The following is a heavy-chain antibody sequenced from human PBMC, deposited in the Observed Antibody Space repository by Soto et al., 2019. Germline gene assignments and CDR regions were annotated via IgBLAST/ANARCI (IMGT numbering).Heavy chain of an antibody. CDR3: ARGPSNGYYYYYGMDV. J-gene: IGHJ6*02. CDR2: MNPNSGNT. D-gene: IGHD7-27*01. Sequence: ASVEVSCKASGYTFTSYDINWVRQATGQGLEWMGWMNPNSGNTGYAQKFQGRVTMTRNTSISTAYMELSSLRSEDTAVYYCARGPSNGYYYYYGMDVWGQGTTVTVSS. V-gene: IGHV1-8*01. CDR1: GYTFTSYD.